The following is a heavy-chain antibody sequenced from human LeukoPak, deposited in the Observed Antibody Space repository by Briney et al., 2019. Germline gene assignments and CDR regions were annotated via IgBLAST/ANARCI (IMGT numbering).Heavy chain of an antibody. CDR3: GRRSPNYYFDY. CDR2: ISSSNNYI. Sequence: GGSLRLSCAPSGFTFSNYNMNWVRQAPGKGLEWVSSISSSNNYIYYADSVKGRFTISRDNAKNSLYLQMNSPRAEDTAVYYCGRRSPNYYFDYWGQGTTVTVSS. V-gene: IGHV3-21*01. J-gene: IGHJ4*02. CDR1: GFTFSNYN.